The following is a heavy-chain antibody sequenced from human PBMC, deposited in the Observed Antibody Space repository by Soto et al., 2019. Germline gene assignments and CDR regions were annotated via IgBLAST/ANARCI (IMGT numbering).Heavy chain of an antibody. CDR1: GGSISSGGYY. CDR2: IYYSGST. J-gene: IGHJ4*02. Sequence: SETLSLTCTVSGGSISSGGYYWSWIRQHPGKGLEWIGYIYYSGSTYYNPSLKSRVTISVDTSKNQFSLKLSSVTAADTAVYYCARGRGSSGYYYVHYFDYWGQGTLVTVSS. D-gene: IGHD3-22*01. V-gene: IGHV4-31*03. CDR3: ARGRGSSGYYYVHYFDY.